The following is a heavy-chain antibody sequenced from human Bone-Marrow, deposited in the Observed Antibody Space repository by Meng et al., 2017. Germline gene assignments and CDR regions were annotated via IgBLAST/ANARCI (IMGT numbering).Heavy chain of an antibody. V-gene: IGHV2-5*01. CDR2: IYWNDDK. J-gene: IGHJ4*02. CDR1: GFSLSMSGVG. Sequence: QITFKESCPPLVKPTQTLTLTCTFSGFSLSMSGVGVGWIRQPPGKALEWLALIYWNDDKRYSPSLKSRLTITKDTSKNQVVLTMTNMDPVDTATYYCARLGIQLWLTGRVRYFDYWGQGTLVTVSS. D-gene: IGHD5-18*01. CDR3: ARLGIQLWLTGRVRYFDY.